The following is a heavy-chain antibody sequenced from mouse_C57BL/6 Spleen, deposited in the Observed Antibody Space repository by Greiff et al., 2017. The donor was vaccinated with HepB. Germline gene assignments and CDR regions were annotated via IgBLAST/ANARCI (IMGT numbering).Heavy chain of an antibody. CDR3: ARDRGPYAMDY. Sequence: EVKLVESGGGLVKPGGSLKLSCAASGFTFSSYAMSWVRQTPEKRLEWVATISDGGSYTYYPDKVKGRFTISRDNAKNNLYLQMSHLKSEDTAMYYCARDRGPYAMDYWGQGTSVTVSS. J-gene: IGHJ4*01. CDR2: ISDGGSYT. CDR1: GFTFSSYA. V-gene: IGHV5-4*01.